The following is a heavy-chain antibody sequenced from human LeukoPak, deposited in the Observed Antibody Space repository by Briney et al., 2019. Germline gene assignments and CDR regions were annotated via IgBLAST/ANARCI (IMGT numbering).Heavy chain of an antibody. V-gene: IGHV3-20*04. D-gene: IGHD3-16*01. CDR1: GFTFDDYG. CDR3: ARDQGWGDY. CDR2: INWNGGST. Sequence: PGGSLRLSCAASGFTFDDYGMSWVRQAPGKGLEWVSGINWNGGSTGYADSVEGRFTISRDNAKNSLYVQMNNLRAEDTAVYYCARDQGWGDYWGQGTLVTVSS. J-gene: IGHJ4*02.